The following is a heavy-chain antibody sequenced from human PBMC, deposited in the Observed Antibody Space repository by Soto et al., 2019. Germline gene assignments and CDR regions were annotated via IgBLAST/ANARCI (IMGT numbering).Heavy chain of an antibody. Sequence: QVQLVQSGAEVKEPGDSVRVSCEASGYTFTAYYIHWVRQAPGQGLEWMGWINPKFGDTTYAQDFQGRVSMTSDMSISTVYRELSMLTSDDTAIYYCARNMDYYYGPGSGNGHGFWGQGTAVTVFS. D-gene: IGHD3-10*01. CDR1: GYTFTAYY. CDR3: ARNMDYYYGPGSGNGHGF. CDR2: INPKFGDT. J-gene: IGHJ6*02. V-gene: IGHV1-2*02.